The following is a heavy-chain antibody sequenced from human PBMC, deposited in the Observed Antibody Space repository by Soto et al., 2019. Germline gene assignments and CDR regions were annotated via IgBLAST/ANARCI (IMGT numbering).Heavy chain of an antibody. CDR3: ARGMTPPGAPAWYYFDS. CDR1: GASSAGSSY. D-gene: IGHD2-8*02. Sequence: PSETLSVTCIVSGASSAGSSYWSWIRQPAGKGLEWIGRFSLSGTTNYSPSLRSRVTMSADVSKNQFSLRLTSVTAADTALYYCARGMTPPGAPAWYYFDSWGQGTLVTVSS. CDR2: FSLSGTT. V-gene: IGHV4-4*07. J-gene: IGHJ4*02.